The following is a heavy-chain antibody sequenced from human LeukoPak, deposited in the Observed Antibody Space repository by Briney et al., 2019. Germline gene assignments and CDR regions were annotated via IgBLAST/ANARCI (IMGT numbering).Heavy chain of an antibody. D-gene: IGHD6-25*01. CDR3: AILPGVEIAAPNPHNFDY. J-gene: IGHJ4*02. Sequence: GGSLRLSCAASGFIFSSYGMHWVRQAPGKGLEWVAFIRYDGSNKYYADSVKGRFTISRDNSKNTLYLQMNSLRAEDTAVYYYAILPGVEIAAPNPHNFDYWGQGTLVTVSS. CDR2: IRYDGSNK. CDR1: GFIFSSYG. V-gene: IGHV3-30*02.